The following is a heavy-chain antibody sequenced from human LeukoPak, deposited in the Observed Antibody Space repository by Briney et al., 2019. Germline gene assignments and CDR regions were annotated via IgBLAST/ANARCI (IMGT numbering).Heavy chain of an antibody. CDR2: INGRGTYI. D-gene: IGHD1-1*01. CDR3: ARSGREATEIDY. CDR1: GFTFSDYF. V-gene: IGHV3-11*06. Sequence: PGGSLRLSCAASGFTFSDYFMSWVRQAPGKGLEWLSYINGRGTYIDYAESLKGRITVSRDNAQNSLYLQMNSLRVEDTAVYYCARSGREATEIDYWGQGTLVTVSS. J-gene: IGHJ4*02.